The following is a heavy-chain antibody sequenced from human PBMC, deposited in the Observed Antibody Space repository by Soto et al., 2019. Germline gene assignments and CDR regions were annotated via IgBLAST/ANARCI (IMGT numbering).Heavy chain of an antibody. CDR2: ISAYNGNT. CDR3: ATGYCSGGSCYSDTDVFDS. J-gene: IGHJ3*02. D-gene: IGHD2-15*01. Sequence: GASVKVSCKASGYTFTSYGISWVRQAPGQGLEWMGWISAYNGNTNYAQKLQGRVTMTTDTSTGTAYMELRSLRSDDTAVYYCATGYCSGGSCYSDTDVFDSWAQRTMVTVSS. CDR1: GYTFTSYG. V-gene: IGHV1-18*01.